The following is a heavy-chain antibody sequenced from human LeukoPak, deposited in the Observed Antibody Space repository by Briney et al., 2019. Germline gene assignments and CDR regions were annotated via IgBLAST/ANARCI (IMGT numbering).Heavy chain of an antibody. CDR2: ISGSGGST. V-gene: IGHV3-23*01. CDR3: AREGSSSWYPGYFQH. Sequence: GGSLRLSCAASGFTFSSYAMSWVRQAPGKGLEWVSAISGSGGSTYYADSVKGRFTISRDNAKNSLYLQMNSLRAEDTAVYYCAREGSSSWYPGYFQHWGQGTLVTVSS. CDR1: GFTFSSYA. D-gene: IGHD6-13*01. J-gene: IGHJ1*01.